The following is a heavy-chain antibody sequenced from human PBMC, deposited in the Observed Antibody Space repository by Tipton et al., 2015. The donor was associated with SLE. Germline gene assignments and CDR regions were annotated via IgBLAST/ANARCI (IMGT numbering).Heavy chain of an antibody. CDR1: GGSISSYY. CDR3: ARDRGYSDAFDI. J-gene: IGHJ3*02. V-gene: IGHV4-59*01. CDR2: IYYSGST. D-gene: IGHD2-15*01. Sequence: TLSLTCTVSGGSISSYYWSWIRQPPGKGLEWIGYIYYSGSTNYNPSLKSRVTISVDTSKNQFSLKLSSVTAADTAVYYCARDRGYSDAFDIWGQGTMVTVSS.